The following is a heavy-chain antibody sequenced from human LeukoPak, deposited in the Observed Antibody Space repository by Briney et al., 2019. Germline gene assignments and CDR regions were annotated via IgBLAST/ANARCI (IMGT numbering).Heavy chain of an antibody. V-gene: IGHV3-74*01. CDR3: ARDQYGSGDGYYMDV. Sequence: GGSLRLSCAASGFTFSSYWMNWVRQAPGKGLVWVSRINGDGSSTNYADSVKGRFTISRDNAKNSLYLQMNSLRAEDTAVYYCARDQYGSGDGYYMDVWGKGTTVTMSS. CDR1: GFTFSSYW. J-gene: IGHJ6*03. D-gene: IGHD3-10*01. CDR2: INGDGSST.